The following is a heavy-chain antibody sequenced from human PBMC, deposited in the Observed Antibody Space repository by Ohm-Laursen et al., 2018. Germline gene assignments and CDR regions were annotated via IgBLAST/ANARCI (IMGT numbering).Heavy chain of an antibody. D-gene: IGHD1-14*01. V-gene: IGHV3-23*01. CDR1: GFTFSNYA. CDR2: ISSSGGST. CDR3: AKDLPTSTLRRPREPFDY. J-gene: IGHJ4*02. Sequence: GSLRLSCAASGFTFSNYAMSWVRQAPGKGLEWVSAISSSGGSTYYADSVKGRFTISRDNSKNTLYLQMNSLRAEDTAVYYCAKDLPTSTLRRPREPFDYWGQGTLVTVSS.